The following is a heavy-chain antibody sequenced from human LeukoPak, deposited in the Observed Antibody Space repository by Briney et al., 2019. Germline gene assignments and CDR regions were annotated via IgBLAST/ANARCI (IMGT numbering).Heavy chain of an antibody. CDR3: ARVEAAGPYYYYYMDV. Sequence: SVKVSCKASGYTFSNYCMHWVRQAPGQGVEWMGGIIPIFGTANYAQKFQGRVTITADKSTSTAYMELSSLRSEDTAVYYCARVEAAGPYYYYYMDVWGKGTTVTVSS. V-gene: IGHV1-69*06. J-gene: IGHJ6*03. CDR1: GYTFSNYC. CDR2: IIPIFGTA. D-gene: IGHD6-13*01.